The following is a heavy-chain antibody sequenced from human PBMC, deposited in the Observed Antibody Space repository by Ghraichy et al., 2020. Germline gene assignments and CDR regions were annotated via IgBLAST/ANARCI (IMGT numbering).Heavy chain of an antibody. CDR1: GFTFSNYV. CDR3: AKRRESADYGSFDY. V-gene: IGHV3-23*01. CDR2: ISASGRST. J-gene: IGHJ4*02. D-gene: IGHD4-17*01. Sequence: GGSLRLSCAASGFTFSNYVMSWVRQAPGKGLEWVSIISASGRSTFYADSVKGRFTISRDNSKNTVYMQMNSLRVEDTAVYYCAKRRESADYGSFDYWGQGALVTVSS.